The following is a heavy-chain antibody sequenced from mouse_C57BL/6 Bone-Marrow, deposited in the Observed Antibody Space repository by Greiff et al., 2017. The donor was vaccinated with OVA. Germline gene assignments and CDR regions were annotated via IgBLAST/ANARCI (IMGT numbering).Heavy chain of an antibody. D-gene: IGHD2-3*01. J-gene: IGHJ3*01. CDR1: GYTFTSYG. CDR3: AMGGWLLRGAWFAY. CDR2: IYPRSGNT. Sequence: VHLVESGAELVRPGASVKLSCKASGYTFTSYGISWVKQRTGQGLEWIGEIYPRSGNTYYNEKFKGKATLTADKSSSTAYMELRSLTSEDSAVYFCAMGGWLLRGAWFAYWGQGTLVTVSA. V-gene: IGHV1-81*01.